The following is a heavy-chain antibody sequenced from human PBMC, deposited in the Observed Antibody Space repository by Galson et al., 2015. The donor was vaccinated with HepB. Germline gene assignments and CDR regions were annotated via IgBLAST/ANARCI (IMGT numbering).Heavy chain of an antibody. CDR2: ISYDGSNK. CDR1: GFTFSSYG. V-gene: IGHV3-30*18. CDR3: AKEGALYDYVWGSYRPYYYMDV. D-gene: IGHD3-16*02. Sequence: SLRLSCPASGFTFSSYGMHWVRQAPGKGLEWVAVISYDGSNKYYADSVKGRFTISRDNSKNTLYLQMSSLRAEDTAVYYCAKEGALYDYVWGSYRPYYYMDVWGKGTTVTVSS. J-gene: IGHJ6*03.